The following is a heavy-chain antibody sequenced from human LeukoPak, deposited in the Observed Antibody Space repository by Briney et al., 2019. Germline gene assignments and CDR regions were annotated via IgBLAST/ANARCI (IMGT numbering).Heavy chain of an antibody. CDR1: GFTVSSNF. CDR3: ARDRSYGDFAWGY. CDR2: ISSGGTT. V-gene: IGHV3-53*04. J-gene: IGHJ4*02. Sequence: PGGSLRLSCAASGFTVSSNFMTWVRQAPGKGLEWVSVISSGGTTYYADSVKGRFTISRHISKNTVYLQMNSLRAADTAVYYCARDRSYGDFAWGYWGQGTLVTVSS. D-gene: IGHD4-17*01.